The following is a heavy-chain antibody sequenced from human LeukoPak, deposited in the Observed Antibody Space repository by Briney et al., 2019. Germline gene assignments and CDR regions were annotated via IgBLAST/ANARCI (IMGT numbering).Heavy chain of an antibody. CDR1: GFTVSGDY. J-gene: IGHJ4*02. D-gene: IGHD4-17*01. CDR3: ARGRQNYGDFPY. CDR2: LYYGVST. Sequence: PGGSLRLSCVVSGFTVSGDYISWFRQAPGKGLEWVSVLYYGVSTFYKDSVKGRFTTSGDDFNNTVYLQMNSLRAEDTAVYYCARGRQNYGDFPYWGQGTLVTVSS. V-gene: IGHV3-53*01.